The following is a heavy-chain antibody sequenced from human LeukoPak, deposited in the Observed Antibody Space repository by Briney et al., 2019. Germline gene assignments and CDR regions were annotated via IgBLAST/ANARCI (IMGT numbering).Heavy chain of an antibody. CDR2: ISGSGGST. D-gene: IGHD4/OR15-4a*01. J-gene: IGHJ4*02. CDR1: GFTFSSYA. Sequence: GGSLRLSCATSGFTFSSYAMSWVRQAPGKGLEWVSAISGSGGSTYYADSVKGRFTISRDNAKNSLYLQMNSLRAEDTAVYYCARDRGAGDYWGQGTLVTVSS. V-gene: IGHV3-23*01. CDR3: ARDRGAGDY.